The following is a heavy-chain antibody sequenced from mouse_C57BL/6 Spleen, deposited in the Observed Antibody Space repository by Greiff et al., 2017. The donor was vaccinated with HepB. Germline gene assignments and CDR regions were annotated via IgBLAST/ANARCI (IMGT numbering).Heavy chain of an antibody. J-gene: IGHJ4*01. Sequence: VQLQPSGAELVKPGASVKLSCTASGFNIKDYYMHWVKQRTEQGLEWIGRIDPEDGETKYAPKFQGKATVTADTSSNTAYLQRSSLTSEDTAVYYCARGDYDYDYDGPYYAMDYWGQGTSVTVSS. CDR1: GFNIKDYY. CDR2: IDPEDGET. D-gene: IGHD2-4*01. CDR3: ARGDYDYDYDGPYYAMDY. V-gene: IGHV14-2*01.